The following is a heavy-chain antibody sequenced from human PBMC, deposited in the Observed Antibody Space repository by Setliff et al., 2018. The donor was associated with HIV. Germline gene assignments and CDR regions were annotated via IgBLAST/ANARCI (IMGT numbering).Heavy chain of an antibody. CDR3: ARHDNYDNGGYYNLYYFDS. Sequence: KPSETLSLTCTVSGGSITSGSDYWSWIRQPAGEGLEWIGHIHVSGTTNYNPSLKSRVTISIDTSKHQFSLKLTSVTAADTAVYFCARHDNYDNGGYYNLYYFDSWGPGTLVTVSS. D-gene: IGHD3-22*01. CDR2: IHVSGTT. CDR1: GGSITSGSDY. J-gene: IGHJ4*02. V-gene: IGHV4-61*09.